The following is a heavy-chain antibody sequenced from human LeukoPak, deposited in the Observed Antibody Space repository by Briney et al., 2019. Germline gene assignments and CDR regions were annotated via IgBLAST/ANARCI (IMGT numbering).Heavy chain of an antibody. V-gene: IGHV3-9*01. CDR2: ISWNSGSI. CDR3: AKDIGAAAGGHDAFDI. D-gene: IGHD6-13*01. Sequence: KAGRSLRLSCAASGFTFDGYAMHWVRQAPGKGLEWVSGISWNSGSIGYADSVKGRFTISRDNAKNSLYLQMNSLRAEDTALYYCAKDIGAAAGGHDAFDIWGQGTMVTVSS. J-gene: IGHJ3*02. CDR1: GFTFDGYA.